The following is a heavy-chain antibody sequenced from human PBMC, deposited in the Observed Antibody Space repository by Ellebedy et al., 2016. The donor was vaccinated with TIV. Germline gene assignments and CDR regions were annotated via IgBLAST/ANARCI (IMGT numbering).Heavy chain of an antibody. CDR3: ARVQAVPAD. V-gene: IGHV3-72*01. Sequence: GESLKISCAASGLTFSDQYMDWVRQAPGKGLEWVARLRNKANSDTTEYAASVEGRFNISRDDSKNSLYLQMNSLKTEDTAVYFCARVQAVPADWGQGTLVTVSS. D-gene: IGHD6-19*01. CDR2: LRNKANSDTT. J-gene: IGHJ4*02. CDR1: GLTFSDQY.